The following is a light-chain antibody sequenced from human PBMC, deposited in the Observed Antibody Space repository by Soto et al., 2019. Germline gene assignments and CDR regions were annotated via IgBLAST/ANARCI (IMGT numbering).Light chain of an antibody. CDR2: GAS. V-gene: IGKV3-20*01. CDR3: QQYGGSPWT. CDR1: QNVGSGY. Sequence: EIVLTQSPGTLSLSPGERATLSCRASQNVGSGYLAWYQQRPGQPPRLLIYGASSRATGIPDRFSGSGSGTDFTLSISRLEPEDVALYYCQQYGGSPWTFGQGTNIEI. J-gene: IGKJ1*01.